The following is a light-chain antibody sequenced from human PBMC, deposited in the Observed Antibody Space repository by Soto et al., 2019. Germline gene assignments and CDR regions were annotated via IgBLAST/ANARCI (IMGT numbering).Light chain of an antibody. CDR2: EGS. V-gene: IGLV2-14*01. Sequence: QSVLTQPASVSGTPGQSITISCTGTSSYVGCYDYVSWYPLHPGKAPTLMIFEGSNRPSGVSYRFSGSKSGNTASLTISGLQAEDEADYFGSSYSISTAYLFGSGTRSPS. CDR1: SSYVGCYDY. J-gene: IGLJ1*01. CDR3: SSYSISTAYL.